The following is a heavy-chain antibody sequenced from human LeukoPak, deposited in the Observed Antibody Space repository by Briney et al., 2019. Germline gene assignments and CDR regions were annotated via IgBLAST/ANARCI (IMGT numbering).Heavy chain of an antibody. D-gene: IGHD2-15*01. V-gene: IGHV1-8*01. CDR1: GYTFTIYD. J-gene: IGHJ3*02. CDR2: INTKSGNT. Sequence: GASVTVSCTASGYTFTIYDINWVRQAPGQGHEWLGGINTKSGNTSNTQNFQGRATINRNTPISTASMELSSLRSEDTAEDYCARARGSHVFDMWGQGTMVTV. CDR3: ARARGSHVFDM.